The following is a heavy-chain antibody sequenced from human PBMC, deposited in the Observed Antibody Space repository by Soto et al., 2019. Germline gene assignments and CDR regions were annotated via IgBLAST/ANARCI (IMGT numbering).Heavy chain of an antibody. Sequence: GASVKVSCKASGYTFTGYYMHWVRQAPGQGLEWMGWINPNSGGTNYAQKFQGWVTMTRDTSISTAYMELSRLRSDDTAVYYCAREGYSSSRYYYGMDVWGQGTTFTVPS. D-gene: IGHD6-6*01. CDR1: GYTFTGYY. J-gene: IGHJ6*02. V-gene: IGHV1-2*04. CDR3: AREGYSSSRYYYGMDV. CDR2: INPNSGGT.